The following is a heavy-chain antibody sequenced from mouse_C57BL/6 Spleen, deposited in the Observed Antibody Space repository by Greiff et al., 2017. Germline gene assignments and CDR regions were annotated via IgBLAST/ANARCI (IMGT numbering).Heavy chain of an antibody. Sequence: QLKQSGPELVKPGASVKISCKASGYAFSSSWMNWVKQRPGTGLEWIGRIYPGDGDTNYNGKFKGKATLTADKSSSTAYMQLSSLTSEDSAVYFCARCDYDGDYAMDYWGQGTSVTVSS. V-gene: IGHV1-82*01. D-gene: IGHD2-4*01. CDR3: ARCDYDGDYAMDY. CDR1: GYAFSSSW. J-gene: IGHJ4*01. CDR2: IYPGDGDT.